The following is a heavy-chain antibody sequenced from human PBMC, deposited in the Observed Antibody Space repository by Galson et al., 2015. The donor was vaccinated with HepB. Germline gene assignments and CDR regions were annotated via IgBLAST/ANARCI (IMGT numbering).Heavy chain of an antibody. Sequence: SLRLSCAASGFTFSSYSMNWVRQAPGKGLEWVSYISSSSSTIYYADSVKGRFTISRDNAKNSLYLQMNSLRAEDTAVYYCARVLMGGYSYGFLAFDIWGQGTMVTVSS. CDR1: GFTFSSYS. V-gene: IGHV3-48*04. CDR2: ISSSSSTI. J-gene: IGHJ3*02. D-gene: IGHD5-18*01. CDR3: ARVLMGGYSYGFLAFDI.